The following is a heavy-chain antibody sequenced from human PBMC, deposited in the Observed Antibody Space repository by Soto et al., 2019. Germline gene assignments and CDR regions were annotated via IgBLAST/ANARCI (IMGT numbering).Heavy chain of an antibody. CDR3: ARYGRHCSGGSCYSRGVGY. D-gene: IGHD2-15*01. Sequence: PSETLSLTCTVYGGSFSGYYWSWIRQPPGKGLEWIGEINHSGSTNYNPSLKSRVTISVDTSKNQFSLKLSSVTAADTAVYYCARYGRHCSGGSCYSRGVGYWGQGTLVTVSS. J-gene: IGHJ4*02. CDR2: INHSGST. V-gene: IGHV4-34*01. CDR1: GGSFSGYY.